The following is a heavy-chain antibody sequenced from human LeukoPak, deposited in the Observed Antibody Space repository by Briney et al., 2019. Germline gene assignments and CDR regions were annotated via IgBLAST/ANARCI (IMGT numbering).Heavy chain of an antibody. CDR1: GFNLRGHW. J-gene: IGHJ4*02. V-gene: IGHV3-7*04. CDR2: IKEDGSVT. Sequence: GGSLRLSCAASGFNLRGHWMSWVRQSPGKVLEWVANIKEDGSVTNYVDSVKGRFTISRDNAKNSLYLQMNSLRVEGTALYEWVGGGGTFDYWGQGTLVTVSS. CDR3: VGGGGTFDY. D-gene: IGHD3-16*01.